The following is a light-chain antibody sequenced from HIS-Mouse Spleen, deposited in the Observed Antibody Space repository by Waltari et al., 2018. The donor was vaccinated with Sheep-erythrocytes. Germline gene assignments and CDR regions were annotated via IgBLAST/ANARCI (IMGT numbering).Light chain of an antibody. CDR3: CSYAGSSTPWV. CDR1: SSDVGRYNL. Sequence: QSALTQPASVSGSPGQPITISCTGTSSDVGRYNLVSWYQQHPGKAPKLVIYEGSKRPSGVSNRFSGSKSGNTASLTISGLQAEDEADYYCCSYAGSSTPWVFGGGTKLTVL. CDR2: EGS. V-gene: IGLV2-23*01. J-gene: IGLJ3*02.